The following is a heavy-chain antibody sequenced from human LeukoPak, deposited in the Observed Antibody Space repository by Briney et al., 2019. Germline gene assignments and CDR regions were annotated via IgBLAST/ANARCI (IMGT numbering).Heavy chain of an antibody. CDR3: ARAYSGSYNAGGY. J-gene: IGHJ4*02. CDR2: MNPNSGNT. Sequence: ASVKVSCKASGYTFTSYDINWVRQATGQGLEWMGWMNPNSGNTGYAQKFQGRVTMTRNTSISTAYMELSRLRSEDTAVYYCARAYSGSYNAGGYWGQGTLVTVSS. V-gene: IGHV1-8*01. D-gene: IGHD1-26*01. CDR1: GYTFTSYD.